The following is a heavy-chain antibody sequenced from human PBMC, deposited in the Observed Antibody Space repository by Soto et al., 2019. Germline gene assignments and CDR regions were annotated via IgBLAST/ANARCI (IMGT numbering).Heavy chain of an antibody. Sequence: HVQLQESGPGPVTPSQTLSLSCTVSGVSITSGSYYWTWVRQSPGKGLEWIGYRYYSGNTYYNPSLISRATISVDTSKNQFFLKWTSVTAADTAVYYCARGGYDTSGQTFIGWGPDCWGQGTLVTVSS. CDR1: GVSITSGSYY. CDR2: RYYSGNT. J-gene: IGHJ4*02. CDR3: ARGGYDTSGQTFIGWGPDC. V-gene: IGHV4-30-4*01. D-gene: IGHD3-22*01.